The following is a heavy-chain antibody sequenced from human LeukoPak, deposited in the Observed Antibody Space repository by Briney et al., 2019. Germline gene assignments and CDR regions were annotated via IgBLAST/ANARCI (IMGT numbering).Heavy chain of an antibody. CDR2: INHSGST. V-gene: IGHV4-34*01. CDR1: GGSFSGYY. D-gene: IGHD3-10*01. J-gene: IGHJ4*02. Sequence: SQTLSLTCAVYGGSFSGYYWSWIRQPPGKGLEWIGEINHSGSTNYNPSLKSRVTISVDTSKNQFSLKLSSVTAADTAVYYCATGRGSGSYYYWGQGTLVTVSS. CDR3: ATGRGSGSYYY.